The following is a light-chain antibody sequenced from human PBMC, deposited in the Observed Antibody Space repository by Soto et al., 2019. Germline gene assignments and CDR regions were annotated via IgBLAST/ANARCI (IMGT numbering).Light chain of an antibody. CDR1: QSISSW. CDR3: QQYNSYSGFT. CDR2: KAS. V-gene: IGKV1-5*03. J-gene: IGKJ3*01. Sequence: DIQMTQSPSTLSASVGDRVTITCRASQSISSWLAWYQQKPGKAPKLLIYKASSLESGVPSRFSGRGSGTEFTLPISSLQPDDFATYYCQQYNSYSGFTFGPGTKVDIK.